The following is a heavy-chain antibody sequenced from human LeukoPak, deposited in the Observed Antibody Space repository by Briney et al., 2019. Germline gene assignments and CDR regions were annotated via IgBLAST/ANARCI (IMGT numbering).Heavy chain of an antibody. CDR1: GGSFSGYY. Sequence: PSETLSLTCAVYGGSFSGYYWSWIRQPPGKGLEWIGEINHSGSTNYNPSLKSRVTISVDTSKNQFSLKLSSVTAADTAVYYCARGSRLVVVPAANNWFDPWGQEPWSPSPQ. CDR3: ARGSRLVVVPAANNWFDP. J-gene: IGHJ5*02. D-gene: IGHD2-2*01. V-gene: IGHV4-34*01. CDR2: INHSGST.